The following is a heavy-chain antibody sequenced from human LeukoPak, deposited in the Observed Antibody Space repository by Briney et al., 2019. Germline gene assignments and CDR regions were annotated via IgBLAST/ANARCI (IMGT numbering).Heavy chain of an antibody. D-gene: IGHD6-13*01. V-gene: IGHV4-59*01. Sequence: PSETLSLTCTVSGGSISSYYWSWIRQPPGKGLEWIGYIYYSGSTNYNPSLKSRVTISVDTSKNQFSLKLSSVTAADTAVYYCARAGSYSSSWYSYYYYYGMGVWGQGTTVTVSS. CDR3: ARAGSYSSSWYSYYYYYGMGV. CDR2: IYYSGST. J-gene: IGHJ6*02. CDR1: GGSISSYY.